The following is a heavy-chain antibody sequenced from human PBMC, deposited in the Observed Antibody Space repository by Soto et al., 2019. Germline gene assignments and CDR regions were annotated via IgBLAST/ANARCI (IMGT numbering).Heavy chain of an antibody. CDR3: ASECSSGRCYFQIDY. Sequence: QVQLVESGGGLVKPGGSLRLSCEASGFTFSDYYMSWIRQAPGKGLEWISYISESSTDTNYADSVKGRFTISRDNAKNSLYRQMNSLRGADTAGYYCASECSSGRCYFQIDYWGQGTVVTVSS. CDR1: GFTFSDYY. V-gene: IGHV3-11*05. D-gene: IGHD2-15*01. J-gene: IGHJ4*02. CDR2: ISESSTDT.